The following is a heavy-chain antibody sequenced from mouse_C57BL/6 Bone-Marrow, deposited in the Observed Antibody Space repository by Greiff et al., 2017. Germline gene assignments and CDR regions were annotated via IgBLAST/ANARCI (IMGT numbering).Heavy chain of an antibody. Sequence: EVQLQQSGAELVRPGASVKLSCTASGFNIKDDYMHWVKQRPEQGLEWIGWIDPENGDTEYASKFQGKATITADTSSNTTSLQLSSLTSEDTAVYYCTPSSHAMDYWGQGTSVTVSS. J-gene: IGHJ4*01. CDR2: IDPENGDT. CDR3: TPSSHAMDY. V-gene: IGHV14-4*01. D-gene: IGHD1-1*01. CDR1: GFNIKDDY.